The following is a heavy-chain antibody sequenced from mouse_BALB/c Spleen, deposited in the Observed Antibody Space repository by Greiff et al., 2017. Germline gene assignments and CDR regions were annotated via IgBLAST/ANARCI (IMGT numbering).Heavy chain of an antibody. J-gene: IGHJ4*01. D-gene: IGHD1-1*02. V-gene: IGHV1S29*02. CDR2: IYPYNGGT. CDR3: ARSWVGPYAMDY. CDR1: GYTFTDYY. Sequence: EVQLQESGPELVKPGASVKISCKASGYTFTDYYMHWVKQSHGKSLEWIGYIYPYNGGTGYNQKFKSKATLTVDNSSSTAYMELRSLTSEDSAVYYCARSWVGPYAMDYWGQGTSVTVSS.